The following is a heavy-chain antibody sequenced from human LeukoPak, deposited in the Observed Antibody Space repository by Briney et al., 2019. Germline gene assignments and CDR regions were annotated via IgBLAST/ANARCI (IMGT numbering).Heavy chain of an antibody. Sequence: PSETLSLTCTVSGGSISSSSYYWGWIRQPPGKGLEWIGSIYYSGSTYYNPSLKSRVTISVDTSKNQFSLKLSSVTAADTAVYYCARETNKDSGRYGGDFDYWGQGTLVTVSS. V-gene: IGHV4-39*07. CDR3: ARETNKDSGRYGGDFDY. CDR2: IYYSGST. CDR1: GGSISSSSYY. J-gene: IGHJ4*02. D-gene: IGHD6-19*01.